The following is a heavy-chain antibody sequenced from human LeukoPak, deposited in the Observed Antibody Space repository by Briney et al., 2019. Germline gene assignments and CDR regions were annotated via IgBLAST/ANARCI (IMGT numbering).Heavy chain of an antibody. CDR2: IYYSGST. Sequence: SETLSLTCTVSGGSISSSSYYWGWIRQPPGKGLEWIGSIYYSGSTYYNPSLKSRVTISVDTSKNQFSLKLSSVTAADTAVYYCARQEAAGPLGIGYWGQGTLVTVSS. CDR3: ARQEAAGPLGIGY. J-gene: IGHJ4*02. CDR1: GGSISSSSYY. D-gene: IGHD6-13*01. V-gene: IGHV4-39*01.